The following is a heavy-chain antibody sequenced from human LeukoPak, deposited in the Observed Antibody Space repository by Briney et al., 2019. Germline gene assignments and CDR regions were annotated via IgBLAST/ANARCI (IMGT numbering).Heavy chain of an antibody. CDR1: GFTFSSYS. CDR2: ISSSSSTI. CDR3: ARAAERRYCSGGSCPNAGDRRGWFDP. D-gene: IGHD2-15*01. Sequence: GGSLRLSCAASGFTFSSYSMNWVRQAPGKGLEWVSYISSSSSTIYYADSVKGRFTISRDNAKNSLYLQMNSLRAEDTAVYYCARAAERRYCSGGSCPNAGDRRGWFDPWGQGTLVTVSS. V-gene: IGHV3-48*01. J-gene: IGHJ5*02.